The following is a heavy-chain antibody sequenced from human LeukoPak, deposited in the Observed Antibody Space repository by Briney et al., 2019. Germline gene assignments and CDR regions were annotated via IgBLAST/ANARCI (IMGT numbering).Heavy chain of an antibody. J-gene: IGHJ4*02. CDR2: ISSSGTTK. CDR3: ARDVEWLRSLDY. V-gene: IGHV3-48*03. D-gene: IGHD5-12*01. CDR1: GFTFSNYE. Sequence: PGGSLRLSCAGSGFTFSNYEMNWVRQAPGKGLDWVSYISSSGTTKYYAVSVKGRFTIARDNAKNSLYLQMISLRAEDTGVYYCARDVEWLRSLDYWGQGTLVTVSS.